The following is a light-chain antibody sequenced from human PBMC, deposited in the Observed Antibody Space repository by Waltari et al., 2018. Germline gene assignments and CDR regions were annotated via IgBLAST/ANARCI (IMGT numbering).Light chain of an antibody. CDR2: EDN. V-gene: IGLV6-57*03. CDR1: TGSIGTMN. J-gene: IGLJ3*02. Sequence: FILTQPHSVSESPGQTVIISCTRSTGSIGTMNVPGYQQRPGSAPTLVIYEDNKRPSGVPDRFSASIDSSSNSASLSISGLRSEDEADYYCQSYDTINWVFGGGTRLTVL. CDR3: QSYDTINWV.